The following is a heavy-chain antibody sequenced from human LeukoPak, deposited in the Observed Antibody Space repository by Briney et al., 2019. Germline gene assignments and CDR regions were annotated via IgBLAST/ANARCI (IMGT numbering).Heavy chain of an antibody. Sequence: SETLSLTCTVSGYSISSGYYWGWIRQPPGKGLEWIGSIYHSGSTYYNPSLKSRVTISVDTSKNRFSLKLSSVTAADTAVYYCARRLTDDAFDIWGQGTMVTVSS. J-gene: IGHJ3*02. CDR2: IYHSGST. V-gene: IGHV4-38-2*02. CDR3: ARRLTDDAFDI. D-gene: IGHD4/OR15-4a*01. CDR1: GYSISSGYY.